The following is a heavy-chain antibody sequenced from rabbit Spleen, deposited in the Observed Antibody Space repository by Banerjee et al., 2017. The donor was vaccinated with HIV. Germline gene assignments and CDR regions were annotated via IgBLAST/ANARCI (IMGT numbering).Heavy chain of an antibody. CDR3: ARDLVAVIGWNFNL. Sequence: QEQLVESGGGLVKPEGSLKLSCTASGFSFSNKAVMCWVRQAPGKGLEWIACINIVTGKSVYASWATGRFTMSRTSSTTVTLRIASLTAADTATYFCARDLVAVIGWNFNLWGQGTLVTV. D-gene: IGHD1-1*01. J-gene: IGHJ4*01. V-gene: IGHV1S45*01. CDR2: INIVTGKS. CDR1: GFSFSNKAV.